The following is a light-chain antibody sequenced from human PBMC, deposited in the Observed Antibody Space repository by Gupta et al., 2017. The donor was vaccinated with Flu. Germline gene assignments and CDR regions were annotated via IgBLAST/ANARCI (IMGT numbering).Light chain of an antibody. J-gene: IGKJ2*01. CDR1: QRVSSRY. CDR2: GAS. CDR3: QQYATSPWT. V-gene: IGKV3-20*01. Sequence: PGERVTVSCRASQRVSSRYLAWYQQKPGQAPSLLIYGASVRAAAISDRFSGSGSETDFTLTISGLEPEDSAVYFCQQYATSPWTFGQGTKLEV.